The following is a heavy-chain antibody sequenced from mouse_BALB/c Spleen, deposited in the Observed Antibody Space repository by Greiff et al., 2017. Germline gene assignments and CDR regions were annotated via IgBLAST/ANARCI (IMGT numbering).Heavy chain of an antibody. CDR1: GYSITSDYA. J-gene: IGHJ2*01. CDR3: ARRQLGCFDY. D-gene: IGHD4-1*02. Sequence: VQLQQSGPGLVKPSQSLSLTCTVTGYSITSDYAWNWIRQFPGNKLEWMGYISYSGSTSYNPSLKSRISITRDTSKNQFFLQLNSVTTEDTATYYCARRQLGCFDYWGQGTTLTVSS. CDR2: ISYSGST. V-gene: IGHV3-2*02.